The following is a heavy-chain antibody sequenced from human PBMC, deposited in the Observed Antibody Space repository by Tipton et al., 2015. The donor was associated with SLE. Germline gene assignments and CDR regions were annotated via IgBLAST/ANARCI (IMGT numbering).Heavy chain of an antibody. CDR2: IYYSGST. CDR3: ARLHWNYSFDY. CDR1: GGSISSSSYY. V-gene: IGHV4-39*01. J-gene: IGHJ4*02. D-gene: IGHD1-7*01. Sequence: TLSLTCTVSGGSISSSSYYWGWIRQPPGKGLEWIGSIYYSGSTYYNPSLKSRVTISVDTSKNQFSLKLSSVTAADTAVYYCARLHWNYSFDYWGQGTLVTVSS.